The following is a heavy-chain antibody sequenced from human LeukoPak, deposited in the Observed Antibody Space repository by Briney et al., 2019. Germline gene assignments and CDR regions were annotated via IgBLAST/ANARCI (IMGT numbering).Heavy chain of an antibody. CDR1: GGSISSGSYY. CDR3: AGSLAVAGTKMVDY. CDR2: IYTSGST. D-gene: IGHD6-19*01. V-gene: IGHV4-61*02. J-gene: IGHJ4*02. Sequence: SETLSLTCTVSGGSISSGSYYWSWIRQPAGKGLEWIGRIYTSGSTNYNPSLKSRVTISVDTSKNQFSLKLSSVTAADTAVYYCAGSLAVAGTKMVDYWGQGTLVTVSS.